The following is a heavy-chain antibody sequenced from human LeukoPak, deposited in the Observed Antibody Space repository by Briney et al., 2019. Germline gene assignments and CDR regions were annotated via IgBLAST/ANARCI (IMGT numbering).Heavy chain of an antibody. CDR3: ARGTWGDPLKFDY. Sequence: PSETLSLTCTVSGGSISSSSYYWGWIRQPPGKGLEWIGSIYYSGSTNYNPSLKSRVTMSVDTSKNQFSLKLSSVTAADTAVYYCARGTWGDPLKFDYWGQGTLVTVSS. J-gene: IGHJ4*02. D-gene: IGHD3-16*01. CDR1: GGSISSSSYY. V-gene: IGHV4-39*07. CDR2: IYYSGST.